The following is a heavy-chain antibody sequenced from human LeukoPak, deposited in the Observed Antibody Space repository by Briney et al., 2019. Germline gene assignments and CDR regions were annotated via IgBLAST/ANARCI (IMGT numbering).Heavy chain of an antibody. CDR3: TRYDSSGYYFDY. J-gene: IGHJ4*02. CDR1: GDSVSSNIAA. CDR2: TYYRSKWFN. Sequence: SQTLSLTCAISGDSVSSNIAAWNWIRQSPSRGLEWLGRTYYRSKWFNDYAVSVKSRITINPDTSKNQFSLHLNSVTPEDTAVYYCTRYDSSGYYFDYWGQGTLVTVSS. D-gene: IGHD3-22*01. V-gene: IGHV6-1*01.